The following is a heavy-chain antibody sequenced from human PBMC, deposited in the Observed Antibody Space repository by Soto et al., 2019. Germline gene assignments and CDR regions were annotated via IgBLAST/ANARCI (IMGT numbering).Heavy chain of an antibody. Sequence: QVRVVESGGGLVKPGGSLRLSCAASGFTFSDYHMSWIRQAPGKGLEWVSHINPTGSYIQYADSVKGRFTISRDNAKDSLYLQMTSLRAEDTAVYYCARVGQFDYWGQGTLVTVSS. CDR2: INPTGSYI. J-gene: IGHJ4*02. CDR3: ARVGQFDY. V-gene: IGHV3-11*01. CDR1: GFTFSDYH.